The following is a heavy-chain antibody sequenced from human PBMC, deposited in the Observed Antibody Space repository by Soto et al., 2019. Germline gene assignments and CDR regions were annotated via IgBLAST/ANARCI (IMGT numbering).Heavy chain of an antibody. Sequence: GASVKVSCKASGYTFTSYAMHWVRQAPGQRLEWMGWINAGNGNTKYSQKFQGRVTITRDTSASTAYMELSSLRSEDTAVYYCARDLTAVAVFDYWGQGTLVTVS. D-gene: IGHD6-19*01. CDR1: GYTFTSYA. V-gene: IGHV1-3*01. CDR3: ARDLTAVAVFDY. CDR2: INAGNGNT. J-gene: IGHJ4*02.